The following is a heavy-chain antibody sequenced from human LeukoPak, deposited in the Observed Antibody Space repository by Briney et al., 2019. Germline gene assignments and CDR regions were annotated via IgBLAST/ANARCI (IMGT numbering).Heavy chain of an antibody. Sequence: SETLSLTCAVYGGSLSGYYWSWIRQPPGEGLQWIGEINHSGSTSYNPSLKSRVTISLDTSKNQFSLKLSSVTAADTAVYYCARPIVVVPLRAFDIWGQGTMVTVSS. CDR3: ARPIVVVPLRAFDI. CDR2: INHSGST. CDR1: GGSLSGYY. V-gene: IGHV4-34*01. J-gene: IGHJ3*02. D-gene: IGHD2-21*01.